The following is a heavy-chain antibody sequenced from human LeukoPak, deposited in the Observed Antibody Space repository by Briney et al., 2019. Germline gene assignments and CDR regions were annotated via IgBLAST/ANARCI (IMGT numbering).Heavy chain of an antibody. Sequence: PSETLSLTCAVYGGSFSGYYWSWIRQPPGKGLEWIGEINHSGSTNYNPSLKSRVTISVDTSKNQFSLKLSSVTAADTAVYYCARGLPGALRSYYYGSGSYKDYFDHWGQGTLVTVSS. J-gene: IGHJ4*02. D-gene: IGHD3-10*01. CDR1: GGSFSGYY. CDR3: ARGLPGALRSYYYGSGSYKDYFDH. V-gene: IGHV4-34*01. CDR2: INHSGST.